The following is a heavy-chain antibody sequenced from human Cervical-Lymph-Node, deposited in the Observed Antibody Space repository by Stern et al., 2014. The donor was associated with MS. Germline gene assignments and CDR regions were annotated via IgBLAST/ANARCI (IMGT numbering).Heavy chain of an antibody. D-gene: IGHD4-17*01. J-gene: IGHJ4*02. CDR1: GYSFTANW. Sequence: EVQLVESGAEVKKPGESLKISCKGSGYSFTANWIAWVRQMPGKGLEWMGIIYPGDSDTRYSPSFQGQVTISADKSISTAYLQWSSLKASAPAMYYCARDYGDYAFDYWGQGTLVTVSS. CDR3: ARDYGDYAFDY. V-gene: IGHV5-51*01. CDR2: IYPGDSDT.